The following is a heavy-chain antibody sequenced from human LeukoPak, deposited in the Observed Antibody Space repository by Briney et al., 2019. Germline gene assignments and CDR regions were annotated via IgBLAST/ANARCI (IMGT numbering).Heavy chain of an antibody. CDR3: AKDRLGELWD. CDR1: GFTFSSYG. Sequence: PGGSLRLSCAASGFTFSSYGMHWVRQAPGKGLEWVAFIRYDGSSKYYADSVKGRFTISRDNSKNTLYLQMNSLRAEDTAVYYCAKDRLGELWDWGQGTLVTVSS. D-gene: IGHD3-16*01. CDR2: IRYDGSSK. V-gene: IGHV3-30*02. J-gene: IGHJ4*02.